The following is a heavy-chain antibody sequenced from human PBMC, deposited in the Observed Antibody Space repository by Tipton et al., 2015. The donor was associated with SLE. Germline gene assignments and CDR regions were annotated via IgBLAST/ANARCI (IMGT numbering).Heavy chain of an antibody. V-gene: IGHV3-30*18. CDR3: AKDGIGYCSSTSCSYFDY. Sequence: RSLRLSCAASGFTFSSYGMHWVRQAPGKGLEWVAVIWYDGSNKYYADSVKGRFTISRDNSKNTLYLQMNSLRAEDTAMYYCAKDGIGYCSSTSCSYFDYWGQGTLVTVSS. CDR1: GFTFSSYG. D-gene: IGHD2-2*01. J-gene: IGHJ4*02. CDR2: IWYDGSNK.